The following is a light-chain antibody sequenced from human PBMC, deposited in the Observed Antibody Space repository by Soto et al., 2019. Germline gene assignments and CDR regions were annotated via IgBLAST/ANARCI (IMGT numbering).Light chain of an antibody. J-gene: IGLJ2*01. CDR1: SSGVGSYNY. CDR3: SSYAGSNNFV. Sequence: QSALTQPPSASGSPGQSVTISCTGTSSGVGSYNYVSWYQQHPGKAPKLMIYEVSKRPSGVPDRFSGSKSGNTASLTVSGLQAEDEADYYCSSYAGSNNFVFGGGTKVTVL. V-gene: IGLV2-8*01. CDR2: EVS.